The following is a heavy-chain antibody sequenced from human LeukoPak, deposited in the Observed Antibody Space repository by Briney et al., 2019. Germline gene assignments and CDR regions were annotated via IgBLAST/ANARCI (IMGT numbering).Heavy chain of an antibody. D-gene: IGHD2-2*01. CDR1: GFTFDDYA. J-gene: IGHJ4*02. CDR3: ARAPDFVVVPASDY. V-gene: IGHV3-9*01. Sequence: GGSLRLSCAASGFTFDDYAMHWVRQAPGKGLEWVSGISWNSVSIGYADSVKGRFTISRDNAKDSLYLEMNSLRVEDTAVYFCARAPDFVVVPASDYWGQGTLVTVSS. CDR2: ISWNSVSI.